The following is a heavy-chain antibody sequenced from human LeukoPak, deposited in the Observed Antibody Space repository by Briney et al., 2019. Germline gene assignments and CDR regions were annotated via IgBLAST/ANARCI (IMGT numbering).Heavy chain of an antibody. V-gene: IGHV3-23*01. Sequence: GRSLRLSSVASGFTFGSYAMSWVRQSPWMGLEWVSAMSNTGGTTYYAASVKGRFTISRDNSKNTLYLQMDSLRAEDTAKYYCAKSLLTTASGTGRAFDIWGQGTVVTVSA. D-gene: IGHD1-26*01. CDR3: AKSLLTTASGTGRAFDI. J-gene: IGHJ3*02. CDR2: MSNTGGTT. CDR1: GFTFGSYA.